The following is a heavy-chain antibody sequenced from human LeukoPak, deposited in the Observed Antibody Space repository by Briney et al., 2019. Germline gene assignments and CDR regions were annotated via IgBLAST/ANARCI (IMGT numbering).Heavy chain of an antibody. V-gene: IGHV1-24*01. CDR3: ASNAIFDNWFDP. CDR2: FDPEDGET. D-gene: IGHD4-11*01. CDR1: GYTLTELS. Sequence: ASVKVSCKVSGYTLTELSMHWVRQAPGKGLEWMGGFDPEDGETIYAQKFQGRVTMTEDTSTDTAYMELSSLRSEDTAVYYCASNAIFDNWFDPWGQGTLVTVSS. J-gene: IGHJ5*02.